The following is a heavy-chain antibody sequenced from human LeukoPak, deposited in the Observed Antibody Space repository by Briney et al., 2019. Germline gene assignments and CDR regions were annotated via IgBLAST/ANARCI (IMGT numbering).Heavy chain of an antibody. CDR3: TRGRRATHDY. V-gene: IGHV3-49*04. CDR1: GFTFDDYA. D-gene: IGHD1-26*01. CDR2: IRSKAYGGTT. Sequence: SLRLSCAVSGFTFDDYAMHWVRQAPGKGLEWVGFIRSKAYGGTTEYAASVKGRFTISRDDSKSIAYLQMNSLKTDDTAVYYCTRGRRATHDYWGQGTLVTVSS. J-gene: IGHJ4*02.